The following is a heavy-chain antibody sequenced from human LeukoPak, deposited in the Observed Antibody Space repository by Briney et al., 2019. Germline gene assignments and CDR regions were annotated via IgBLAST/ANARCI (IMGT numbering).Heavy chain of an antibody. CDR1: GGSFSGYY. Sequence: PSETLSLTCAVYGGSFSGYYWSWIRQPPGKGLEWIGEINHSGSTNYNPSLKSRVTISVDTSKNQFSLKLSSVTAADTAVYYCARDQRGVAAAGMGYFDYWGQGTLVTVSS. J-gene: IGHJ4*02. CDR3: ARDQRGVAAAGMGYFDY. CDR2: INHSGST. D-gene: IGHD6-13*01. V-gene: IGHV4-34*01.